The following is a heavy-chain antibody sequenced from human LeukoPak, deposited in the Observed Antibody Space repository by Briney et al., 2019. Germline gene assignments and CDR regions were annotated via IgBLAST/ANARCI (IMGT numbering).Heavy chain of an antibody. D-gene: IGHD2/OR15-2a*01. V-gene: IGHV4-34*01. CDR3: VRGRVKGKY. CDR1: RGSFRGYY. Sequence: SETLSLTCAVYRGSFRGYYWTWIRQPPGKGLEWIGEINHSGDTNYNPSLKSRVTISVDTSKNQFSLKLSSVTAADPAVYYCVRGRVKGKYWGQGTLVTVSS. J-gene: IGHJ4*02. CDR2: INHSGDT.